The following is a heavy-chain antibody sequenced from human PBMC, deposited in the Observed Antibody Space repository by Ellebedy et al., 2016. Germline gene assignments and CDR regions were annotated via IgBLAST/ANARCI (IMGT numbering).Heavy chain of an antibody. CDR1: GVPLSGYY. CDR2: ITHSGST. J-gene: IGHJ4*02. D-gene: IGHD5-24*01. Sequence: SETLTLTXNVYGVPLSGYYWSWIRQSPGQGLEWIGEITHSGSTNYNPSLKSRLNISVDTSKKQFSLKMNSVTAADTAVYYCARRGHGYRPFDFWGQGTLVNVSS. V-gene: IGHV4-34*01. CDR3: ARRGHGYRPFDF.